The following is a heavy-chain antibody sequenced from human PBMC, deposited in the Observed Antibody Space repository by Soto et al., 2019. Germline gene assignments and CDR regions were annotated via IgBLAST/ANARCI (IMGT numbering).Heavy chain of an antibody. J-gene: IGHJ3*02. D-gene: IGHD2-21*01. Sequence: QVQLVQSGAEVKKPGSAVKVSCKDSGGTFSTYSMFWVRQAPGQGLEWMGRIIPMLGIANYAQKLQGRVTITADKSTCTAYMERSSLRSEDTAIYYCTIGSWSGEVFDIWGQGTMVTVSS. V-gene: IGHV1-69*02. CDR2: IIPMLGIA. CDR1: GGTFSTYS. CDR3: TIGSWSGEVFDI.